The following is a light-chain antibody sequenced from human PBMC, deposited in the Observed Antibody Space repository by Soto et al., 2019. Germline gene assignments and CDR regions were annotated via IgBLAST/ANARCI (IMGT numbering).Light chain of an antibody. Sequence: DIQLTQSPSFLSASVGDRVTITCRASQGISSYLAWYQQKPGKAPKLLIYAASTLQSGVPSRFSGSGSGTEFTLTISRLQPEDFATYYCQQLNSYPLTFGGGTKVELQ. CDR3: QQLNSYPLT. CDR2: AAS. J-gene: IGKJ4*01. V-gene: IGKV1-9*01. CDR1: QGISSY.